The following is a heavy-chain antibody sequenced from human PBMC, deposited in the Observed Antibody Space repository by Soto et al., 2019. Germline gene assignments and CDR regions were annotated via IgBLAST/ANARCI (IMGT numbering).Heavy chain of an antibody. J-gene: IGHJ4*02. CDR3: AAGLDGSGSYLC. CDR2: IVVGSGNT. Sequence: ASVKVSCKASGVTFTSSAMQWVRQARGQRLEWIGWIVVGSGNTNYAQKFQERVTITRDMSTSTAYMELSSLRSEDTAVYYCAAGLDGSGSYLCWGQGTLVTVSS. D-gene: IGHD3-10*01. CDR1: GVTFTSSA. V-gene: IGHV1-58*02.